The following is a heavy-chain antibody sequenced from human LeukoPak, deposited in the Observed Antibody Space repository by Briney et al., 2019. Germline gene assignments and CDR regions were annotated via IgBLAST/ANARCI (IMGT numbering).Heavy chain of an antibody. CDR3: TRILLEWELPGSDAFDI. D-gene: IGHD1-26*01. Sequence: PGGSLRLSCITSGFTFGDYGLSWVRQARGKGLEWVGFISSKAYGATTEYAASLKDRFTISRDDSKSIAYLQVNSLKTEDTAVYYCTRILLEWELPGSDAFDIWGEGTMVTVSS. CDR2: ISSKAYGATT. J-gene: IGHJ3*02. CDR1: GFTFGDYG. V-gene: IGHV3-49*04.